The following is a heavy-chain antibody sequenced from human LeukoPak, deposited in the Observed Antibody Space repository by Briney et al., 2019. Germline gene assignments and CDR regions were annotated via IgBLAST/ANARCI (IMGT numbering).Heavy chain of an antibody. CDR2: ISGSGGST. Sequence: TGGSLRLSCAACGFTFSSYAMSWVRQAPGEGLVGVSAISGSGGSTYYAHSVKGRFTISRDKSKNTLYLQMNSLRAEDTAVYYCAKDEWDCSGGSCYSAYWGQGTLVTVSS. D-gene: IGHD2-15*01. V-gene: IGHV3-23*01. J-gene: IGHJ4*02. CDR3: AKDEWDCSGGSCYSAY. CDR1: GFTFSSYA.